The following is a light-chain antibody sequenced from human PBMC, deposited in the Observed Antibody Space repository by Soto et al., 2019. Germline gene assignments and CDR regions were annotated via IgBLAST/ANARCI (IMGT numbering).Light chain of an antibody. J-gene: IGLJ1*01. Sequence: QSVLTQPASASGSPGQSITISCTGTGTDVGAYDYVSWYQQHPGKAPKLVIYDVNIRPSGVSSRFSGSKSGNTASLTISGLQAEDEADYYCSSYTSSSIVYVFGTGTKVTVL. V-gene: IGLV2-14*03. CDR3: SSYTSSSIVYV. CDR2: DVN. CDR1: GTDVGAYDY.